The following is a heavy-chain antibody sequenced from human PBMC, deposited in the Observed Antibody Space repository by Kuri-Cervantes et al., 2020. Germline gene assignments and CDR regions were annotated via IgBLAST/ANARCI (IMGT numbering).Heavy chain of an antibody. V-gene: IGHV1-2*02. CDR1: GYTFTGYY. CDR3: AREEGLWFGELSYYGMDV. CDR2: INPNSGGT. J-gene: IGHJ6*02. D-gene: IGHD3-10*01. Sequence: ASVKVSCKASGYTFTGYYMHWVRQAPGQGLEWMGWINPNSGGTNYAQKFQGRVTMTRDTSIGTAYMELSRLRSDDTAVYYCAREEGLWFGELSYYGMDVWGQGTTVTVSS.